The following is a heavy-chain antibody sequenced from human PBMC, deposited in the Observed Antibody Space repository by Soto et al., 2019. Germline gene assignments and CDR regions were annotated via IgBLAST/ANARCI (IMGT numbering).Heavy chain of an antibody. CDR3: ATRIGNIGWYWLDT. Sequence: GASVKVSCKASGGTFSSYAISWVRQAPGQGLEWMGGIIPIFGTANYAQKFQGRVTITADESTSTAYMELSSLRSEDTAVYYCATRIGNIGWYWLDTWGQGTLVTVSS. V-gene: IGHV1-69*13. CDR1: GGTFSSYA. D-gene: IGHD6-19*01. CDR2: IIPIFGTA. J-gene: IGHJ5*02.